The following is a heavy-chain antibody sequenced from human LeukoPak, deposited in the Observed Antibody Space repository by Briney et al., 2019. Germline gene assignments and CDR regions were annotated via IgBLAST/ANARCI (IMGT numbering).Heavy chain of an antibody. CDR3: AVHLPGDYLDR. J-gene: IGHJ4*02. CDR1: GYAFNIYD. CDR2: MNPDSGNT. Sequence: ASVKVSCKASGYAFNIYDIHWVRQATGQGLEWMGWMNPDSGNTGFAQKFQGRVTMTRNTSITTAYMELSSLRFEDTAVYYCAVHLPGDYLDRWGQGTLVTVSS. V-gene: IGHV1-8*01.